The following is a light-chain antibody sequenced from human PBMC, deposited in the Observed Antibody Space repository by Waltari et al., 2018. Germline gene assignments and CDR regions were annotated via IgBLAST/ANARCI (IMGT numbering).Light chain of an antibody. Sequence: DIVMTQSPDSLAVSLGERATINCKSSQSVLYSSNNKNYLAWYQQQPGQPPKLLIYWASTRESGVPDRFSGSGSGTDFTLTISSLQAEDVAVYYCQQYYSTPPTFGQGT. CDR3: QQYYSTPPT. J-gene: IGKJ1*01. V-gene: IGKV4-1*01. CDR2: WAS. CDR1: QSVLYSSNNKNY.